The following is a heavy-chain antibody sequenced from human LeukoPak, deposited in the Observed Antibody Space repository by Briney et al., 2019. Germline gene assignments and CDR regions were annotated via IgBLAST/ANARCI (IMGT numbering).Heavy chain of an antibody. J-gene: IGHJ4*02. D-gene: IGHD6-13*01. CDR3: ARVVAAAASAQDLDY. V-gene: IGHV3-30-3*01. CDR1: GFTFSSYA. Sequence: GGSLRLSCAASGFTFSSYAMHWVRQAPGKGLEWVAVISYDGSSKYYADSVKGRFTISRDNSKNTLYLQMNSLRAEDTAVYYCARVVAAAASAQDLDYWGQGTLVTVSS. CDR2: ISYDGSSK.